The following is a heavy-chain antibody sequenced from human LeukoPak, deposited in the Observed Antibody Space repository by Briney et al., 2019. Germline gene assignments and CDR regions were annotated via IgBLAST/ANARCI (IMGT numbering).Heavy chain of an antibody. D-gene: IGHD4-17*01. CDR1: AFTFSGSA. V-gene: IGHV3-73*01. CDR3: ARDMTTVTSGADY. J-gene: IGHJ4*02. CDR2: IRGKPNNYAT. Sequence: GGSLKLSCAASAFTFSGSAVRWVRQASGKGLEWVGRIRGKPNNYATAYAASVKGRFTISRDDSTDTASLQMNSLKTEDTAVYYCARDMTTVTSGADYWGQGTLVTVSS.